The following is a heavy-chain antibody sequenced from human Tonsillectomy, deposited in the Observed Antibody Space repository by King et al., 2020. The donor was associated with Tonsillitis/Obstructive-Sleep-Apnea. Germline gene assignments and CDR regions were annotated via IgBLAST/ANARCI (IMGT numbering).Heavy chain of an antibody. V-gene: IGHV4-34*01. CDR1: GGSFSGYY. CDR3: AREFGSLDY. CDR2: IDHSGGT. J-gene: IGHJ4*02. Sequence: VQLQQWGAGLLKPSETLSLTCAVYGGSFSGYYWSWIRQPPGKGLEWIGEIDHSGGTNYNPSLKSRVTVSVDTSKNQFSLKLSSVTAAVTAVYFCAREFGSLDYWGQGTLVTVSS. D-gene: IGHD3-10*01.